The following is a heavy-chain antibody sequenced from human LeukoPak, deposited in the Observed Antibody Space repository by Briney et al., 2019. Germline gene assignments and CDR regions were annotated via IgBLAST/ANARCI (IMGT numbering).Heavy chain of an antibody. D-gene: IGHD3-3*01. J-gene: IGHJ4*02. CDR1: GYTFTSYY. CDR2: INPSGGST. V-gene: IGHV1-46*01. Sequence: GASVKVSCKASGYTFTSYYMHWVRQAPGQGLEWMGIINPSGGSTSYAQKFQGRVTMTRDTSTSTVYMELSSLRSEDTAVYYCARGVQNYDFWSGYYAQLDYWGQGTLVTVSS. CDR3: ARGVQNYDFWSGYYAQLDY.